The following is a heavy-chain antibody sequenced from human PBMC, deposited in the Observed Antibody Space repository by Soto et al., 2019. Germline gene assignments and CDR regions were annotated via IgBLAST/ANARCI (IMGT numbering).Heavy chain of an antibody. Sequence: GGSLRLSCAASGFTFSSYAMSWVRQAPGKGLEWVSAISGSGGSTYYADSVKGRFTISRDNSKNTLYLQMNSLRAEDTAVYYCAKDSSIAAAGTPRGYYYYGMDVWGQGTTVTVSS. J-gene: IGHJ6*02. CDR1: GFTFSSYA. V-gene: IGHV3-23*01. CDR2: ISGSGGST. CDR3: AKDSSIAAAGTPRGYYYYGMDV. D-gene: IGHD6-13*01.